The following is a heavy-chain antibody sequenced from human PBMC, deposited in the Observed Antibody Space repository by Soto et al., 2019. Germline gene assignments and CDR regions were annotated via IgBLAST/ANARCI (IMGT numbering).Heavy chain of an antibody. CDR1: GDTFSFYS. Sequence: QVQLVQSGAEVKRPGSSVKVSCKASGDTFSFYSINWVRQAPGLGLEWMGRVNPILSLSNYAQRFQGRDTMTADKSTSTAYMVLSSLTSEDTAIFYCATSYGSGYRAFDYWGQGAQVIVSS. J-gene: IGHJ4*02. CDR3: ATSYGSGYRAFDY. V-gene: IGHV1-69*02. D-gene: IGHD3-10*01. CDR2: VNPILSLS.